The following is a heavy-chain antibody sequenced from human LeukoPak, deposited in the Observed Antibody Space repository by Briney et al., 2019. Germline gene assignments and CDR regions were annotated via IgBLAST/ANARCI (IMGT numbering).Heavy chain of an antibody. J-gene: IGHJ3*02. CDR2: IRYYGSNK. CDR3: ANQLTYYYDSSGYYDADAFDI. Sequence: PGGSLRLSCAASGFTFSSYGMHWVRQAPGKGLEWVAFIRYYGSNKYYADSVRGRFTIYRDNSKNTLYLQMNRLRAEDTAVYYCANQLTYYYDSSGYYDADAFDIWGQGTMVTVSS. CDR1: GFTFSSYG. D-gene: IGHD3-22*01. V-gene: IGHV3-30*02.